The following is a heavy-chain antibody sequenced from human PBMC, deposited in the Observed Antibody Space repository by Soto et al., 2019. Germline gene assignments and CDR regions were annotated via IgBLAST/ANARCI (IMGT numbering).Heavy chain of an antibody. CDR2: ISGSGGST. Sequence: EVQLLESGGGLVQPGGSLRLSCAASGFTFSSYAMSWVRQAPGKGLEWVSAISGSGGSTYYADSVKGRFTIARDNAKITLYLQMNSLRAEATAVYYCAKDPYGSGSFDYWGQGTLVTVSS. D-gene: IGHD3-10*01. V-gene: IGHV3-23*01. CDR1: GFTFSSYA. CDR3: AKDPYGSGSFDY. J-gene: IGHJ4*02.